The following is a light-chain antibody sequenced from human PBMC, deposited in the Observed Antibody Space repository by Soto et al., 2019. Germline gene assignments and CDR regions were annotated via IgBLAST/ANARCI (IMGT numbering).Light chain of an antibody. CDR1: QSVSSY. CDR2: DAS. Sequence: EIVLTQSPATLSLSPGERATLSCRASQSVSSYLAWYQQKPGQAPRLLIYDASNRATGIPARFSGSGSGTDITLAISSLEPEDFAVYYCQQHLTFGQGTKVEIK. V-gene: IGKV3-11*01. J-gene: IGKJ1*01. CDR3: QQHLT.